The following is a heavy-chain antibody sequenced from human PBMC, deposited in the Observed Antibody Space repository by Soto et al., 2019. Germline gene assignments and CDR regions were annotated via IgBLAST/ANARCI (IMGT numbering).Heavy chain of an antibody. J-gene: IGHJ6*02. V-gene: IGHV5-10-1*01. CDR1: GNSLTSYW. CDR2: IDPSDSYT. D-gene: IGHD3-10*01. Sequence: GESLKISCKGSGNSLTSYWMSWVRQMPGKVLEWMGRIDPSDSYTNYSPSFQGHVTISADKSISTAYLQWSSLKASDTAMYYCARAYYYGSGSYYYYYYGMDVWGQGTTVTVSS. CDR3: ARAYYYGSGSYYYYYYGMDV.